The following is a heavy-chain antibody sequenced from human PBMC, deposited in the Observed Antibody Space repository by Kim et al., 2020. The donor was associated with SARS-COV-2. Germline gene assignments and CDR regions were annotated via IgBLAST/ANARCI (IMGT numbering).Heavy chain of an antibody. J-gene: IGHJ2*01. CDR1: GGSISSGGYY. D-gene: IGHD3-16*02. Sequence: SETLSLTCTVSGGSISSGGYYWSWLRQHPGKGLEWIGYIYYSGSTYYNPSLKSRVTISVDTSKNQFSLKLSSVTAADTAVYYCARQNQPLPDSYWSFDLWGRGTLVTVSS. CDR2: IYYSGST. V-gene: IGHV4-31*03. CDR3: ARQNQPLPDSYWSFDL.